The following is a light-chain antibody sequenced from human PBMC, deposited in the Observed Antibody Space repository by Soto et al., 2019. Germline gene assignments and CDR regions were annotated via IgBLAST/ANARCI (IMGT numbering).Light chain of an antibody. CDR3: QQNYSTPWT. CDR2: AAS. V-gene: IGKV1-39*01. Sequence: DIQMTQSPSSLSASVGDRVTITCRASQSISSYLNWYQQKPGKAPKLLIYAASSLQSGVPSRFSGSGSWTDFTLTISSLPPEDFSTYYCQQNYSTPWTCDQGTKAEIK. CDR1: QSISSY. J-gene: IGKJ1*01.